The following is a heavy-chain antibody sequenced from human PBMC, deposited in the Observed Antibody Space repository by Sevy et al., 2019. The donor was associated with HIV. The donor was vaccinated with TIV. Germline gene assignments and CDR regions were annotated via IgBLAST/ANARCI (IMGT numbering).Heavy chain of an antibody. J-gene: IGHJ5*02. CDR1: GGSISSYY. D-gene: IGHD2-2*01. CDR3: ARTFLGYCSSTSCYGNWFDP. CDR2: IYYSGST. Sequence: SETLSLTCTVSGGSISSYYWSWIRQPPGKALEWIGYIYYSGSTNYNPSLKSRVTISVDTSKNQFSLKLSSVTAADTAVYYCARTFLGYCSSTSCYGNWFDPWGQGTLVTVSS. V-gene: IGHV4-59*01.